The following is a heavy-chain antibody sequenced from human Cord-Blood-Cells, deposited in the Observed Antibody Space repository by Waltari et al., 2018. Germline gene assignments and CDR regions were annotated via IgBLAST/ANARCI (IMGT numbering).Heavy chain of an antibody. CDR3: ARGWGYCSSTSCYAFDI. V-gene: IGHV4-59*01. CDR2: IYYSGST. D-gene: IGHD2-2*01. CDR1: GGSISSYY. J-gene: IGHJ3*02. Sequence: QVQLQESGPGLVKPSETLSLTCTVSGGSISSYYWSWIRQPPGKGLEWIGYIYYSGSTNYNPSLKIRVTISVDTSKNQFSLKLSSVTAADTAVYYCARGWGYCSSTSCYAFDIWGQGTMVTVSS.